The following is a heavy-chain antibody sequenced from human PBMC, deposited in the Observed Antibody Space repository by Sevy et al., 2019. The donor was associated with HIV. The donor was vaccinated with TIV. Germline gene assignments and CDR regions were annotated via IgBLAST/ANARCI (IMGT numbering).Heavy chain of an antibody. CDR2: MSPYNGNK. CDR3: ARGSSSWYDY. J-gene: IGHJ4*02. CDR1: GYTFTTYN. V-gene: IGHV1-18*01. Sequence: ASVKVSCKASGYTFTTYNIVWVRQAPGQGLEWLAWMSPYNGNKNYAQRVQGGVTMTTDTFTDTAFLELRSLKFDDTAVYYCARGSSSWYDYWGQGTLVTVSS. D-gene: IGHD2-2*01.